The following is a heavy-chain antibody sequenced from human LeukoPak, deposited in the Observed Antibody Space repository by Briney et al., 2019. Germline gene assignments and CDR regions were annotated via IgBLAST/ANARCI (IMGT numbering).Heavy chain of an antibody. CDR1: GGSISSHY. V-gene: IGHV4-59*11. CDR2: IYYSGST. D-gene: IGHD4-23*01. J-gene: IGHJ5*02. Sequence: PSETLSLTCTVSGGSISSHYWSWIRRPPGRGLEWIGYIYYSGSTNYNPSLKSRVTISVDTSKNQFSLKLSSVTAADTAVYYCARMGNEVWWFDPWGQGTLVTVSS. CDR3: ARMGNEVWWFDP.